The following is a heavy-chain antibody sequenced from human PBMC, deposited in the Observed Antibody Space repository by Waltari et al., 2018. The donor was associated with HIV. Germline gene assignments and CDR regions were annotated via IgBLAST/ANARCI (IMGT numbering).Heavy chain of an antibody. V-gene: IGHV3-74*01. CDR1: GFTFRWFS. Sequence: EVQLVESGGGLVKPGGSLRLSCVASGFTFRWFSMHWFRQAPGKGLVWVSRIKSDGSSTSYADSVKGRFTISSDNAKNTLYLQMNSLRAEDTAVYYCARGHNDYYDSRGFDYWGQGTLVTV. CDR2: IKSDGSST. J-gene: IGHJ4*02. CDR3: ARGHNDYYDSRGFDY. D-gene: IGHD3-22*01.